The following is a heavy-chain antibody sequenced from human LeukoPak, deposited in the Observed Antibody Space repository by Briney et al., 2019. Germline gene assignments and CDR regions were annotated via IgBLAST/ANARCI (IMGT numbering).Heavy chain of an antibody. Sequence: SETLSLTCTVSGGSVSSGSYYWSWIRQPPGKGLEWIGYIYYSGSTNYNPSLKSRVTISVDTSKNQFSLKLSSVTAANTAVYYCARAAADRFDPWGQGTLVTVSS. CDR3: ARAAADRFDP. V-gene: IGHV4-61*01. CDR2: IYYSGST. J-gene: IGHJ5*02. D-gene: IGHD6-13*01. CDR1: GGSVSSGSYY.